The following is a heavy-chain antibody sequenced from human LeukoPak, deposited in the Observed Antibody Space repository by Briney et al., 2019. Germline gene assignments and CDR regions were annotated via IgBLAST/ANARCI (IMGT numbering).Heavy chain of an antibody. CDR3: AKSGFDYDSSGYYSH. J-gene: IGHJ3*01. V-gene: IGHV3-20*04. Sequence: PGGSLRLSCAASGFTFDDYGMSWVRQAPGKGLEWVSGINWNGGSTGYADSVKGRFTISRDNAKNSLYLQMNSLRAEDMALYYCAKSGFDYDSSGYYSHWGQGTMVTVSS. CDR2: INWNGGST. D-gene: IGHD3-22*01. CDR1: GFTFDDYG.